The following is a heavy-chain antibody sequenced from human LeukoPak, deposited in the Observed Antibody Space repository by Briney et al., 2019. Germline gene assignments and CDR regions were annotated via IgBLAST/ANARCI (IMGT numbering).Heavy chain of an antibody. J-gene: IGHJ4*02. CDR1: GFTFSSYA. Sequence: GGSLRLSCAASGFTFSSYAMSWVRQAPGKGLEWVSAISGSGGSTYYADSVKGRFTISRDNSKNTLYLQMNSLRAEDTAVYYCAKTGLDSSGYYDIDYWGQGTLVTVSS. CDR3: AKTGLDSSGYYDIDY. CDR2: ISGSGGST. D-gene: IGHD3-22*01. V-gene: IGHV3-23*01.